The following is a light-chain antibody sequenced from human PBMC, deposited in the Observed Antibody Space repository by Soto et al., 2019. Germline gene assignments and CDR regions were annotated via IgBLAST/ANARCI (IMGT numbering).Light chain of an antibody. CDR2: KAS. V-gene: IGKV1-5*03. CDR1: QSISTW. J-gene: IGKJ4*01. CDR3: QQYNTYPLT. Sequence: DLQMTQSPSTLSASVGDRVTITCRASQSISTWLAWYQQKPGKAPKLLIYKASNLEGGVPSRFSSSGSGTEFNITISSLQPDDFATYYCQQYNTYPLTFGGGTTVEIK.